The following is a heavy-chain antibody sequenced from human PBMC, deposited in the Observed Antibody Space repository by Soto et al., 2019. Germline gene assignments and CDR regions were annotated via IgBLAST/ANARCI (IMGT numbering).Heavy chain of an antibody. CDR3: AKDMEGTTVPLGAFDY. CDR2: ISGSGGST. Sequence: EVQLLESGGGLVQPGGSLRLSCAASGFTFSSYAMSWVRQAPGKGLEWVSAISGSGGSTYYADSVKGRFTISRDNSKNTLYLQMNSLRAEDTAVYYCAKDMEGTTVPLGAFDYWGQGTLVTVSS. J-gene: IGHJ4*02. CDR1: GFTFSSYA. D-gene: IGHD4-4*01. V-gene: IGHV3-23*01.